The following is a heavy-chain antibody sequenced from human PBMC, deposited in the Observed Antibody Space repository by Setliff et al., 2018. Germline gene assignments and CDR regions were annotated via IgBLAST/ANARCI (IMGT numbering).Heavy chain of an antibody. D-gene: IGHD1-1*01. CDR1: GHSIDSDSY. V-gene: IGHV4-38-2*01. J-gene: IGHJ5*02. CDR2: LYRTANT. Sequence: SETLSLTCAVSGHSIDSDSYWGWIRQSPGKGLEWIGSLYRTANTYYNPAVRSRVTISPDTSKNQFSLNLSSVTAADTAIYYCARVVPLGGTDRWGQGTLVTVSS. CDR3: ARVVPLGGTDR.